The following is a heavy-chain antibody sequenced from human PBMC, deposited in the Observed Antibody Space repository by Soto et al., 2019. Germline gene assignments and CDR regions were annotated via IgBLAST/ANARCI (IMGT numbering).Heavy chain of an antibody. Sequence: SQTLSPTCAISGDSVSSNSAASNWVRQSPSRGLEWLGRTYYKSKRNNDYAVSVKSRITITPDTSKNQFSMQLNSVTPEDTAVYYCARGSGSSWITAYVDVWGQGTTVTVSS. CDR3: ARGSGSSWITAYVDV. CDR2: TYYKSKRNN. J-gene: IGHJ6*02. CDR1: GDSVSSNSAA. V-gene: IGHV6-1*01. D-gene: IGHD6-13*01.